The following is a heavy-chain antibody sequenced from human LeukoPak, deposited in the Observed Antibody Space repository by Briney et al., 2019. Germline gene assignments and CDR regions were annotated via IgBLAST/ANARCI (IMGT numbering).Heavy chain of an antibody. D-gene: IGHD4-17*01. Sequence: PVGSLRLSCAASGFTFSSYEMNWVRQAPGKGLEWVSYISSSGTTIYYADSVKGRFTISRDNAKNSLYLQMNSLRAEDTAVCYCARETVRNYFDYWGQGTLVTVSS. CDR3: ARETVRNYFDY. CDR1: GFTFSSYE. V-gene: IGHV3-48*03. J-gene: IGHJ4*02. CDR2: ISSSGTTI.